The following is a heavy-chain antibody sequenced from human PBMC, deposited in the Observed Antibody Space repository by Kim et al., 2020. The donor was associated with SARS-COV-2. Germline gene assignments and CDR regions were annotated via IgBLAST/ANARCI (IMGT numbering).Heavy chain of an antibody. CDR3: ARGYGSGSPYGMDV. D-gene: IGHD3-10*01. V-gene: IGHV4-30-2*01. Sequence: PSLKGRVTLSRERSKNPFSLKLSSVTAADTAVYYCARGYGSGSPYGMDVWGQGTTVTVSS. J-gene: IGHJ6*02.